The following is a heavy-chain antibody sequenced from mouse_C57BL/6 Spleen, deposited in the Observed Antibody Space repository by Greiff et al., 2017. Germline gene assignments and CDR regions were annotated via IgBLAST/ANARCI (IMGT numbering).Heavy chain of an antibody. J-gene: IGHJ1*03. CDR3: ARQGGYDV. CDR1: GFTFSSYT. Sequence: EVQLVQSGGGLVKPGGSLKFSCAASGFTFSSYTMSWVRQTPEKRLEWVATISGGGGYTYYPHSVKGRFTIARDNAKNTLYLHMSSLRSEDTAVYYCARQGGYDVWGKGTTVTVSS. D-gene: IGHD2-2*01. V-gene: IGHV5-9*04. CDR2: ISGGGGYT.